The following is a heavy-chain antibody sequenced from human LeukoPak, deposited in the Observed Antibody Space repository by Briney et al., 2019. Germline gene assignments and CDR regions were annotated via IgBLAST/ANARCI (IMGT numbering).Heavy chain of an antibody. CDR1: GFTFSSYE. Sequence: PGGSLRLSCAASGFTFSSYEMNWVRQAPGKGLEWVANIKQDGSEKYYVDSVKGRFTISRDNAKNSLYLQMNSLRAEDTAVYYCSGSYYKYDAFDIWGQGTMVTVSS. V-gene: IGHV3-7*01. CDR2: IKQDGSEK. CDR3: SGSYYKYDAFDI. J-gene: IGHJ3*02. D-gene: IGHD1-26*01.